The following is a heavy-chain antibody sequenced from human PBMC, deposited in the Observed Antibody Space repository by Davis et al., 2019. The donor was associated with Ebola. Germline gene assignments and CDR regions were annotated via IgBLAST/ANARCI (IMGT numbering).Heavy chain of an antibody. CDR1: GFTFSSYS. Sequence: GGSLRLSCAASGFTFSSYSMNWVRQAPGKGLEWVSSISSSSSYIYYADSVKGRFTISRDNSKNTLYLQMNSLRAEDTAVYYCAKDIVIPAAIVDHYYGMDVWGQGTTVTVSS. CDR2: ISSSSSYI. J-gene: IGHJ6*02. CDR3: AKDIVIPAAIVDHYYGMDV. D-gene: IGHD2-2*01. V-gene: IGHV3-21*04.